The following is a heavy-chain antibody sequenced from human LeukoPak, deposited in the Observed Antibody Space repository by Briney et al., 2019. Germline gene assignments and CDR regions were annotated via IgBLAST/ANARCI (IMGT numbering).Heavy chain of an antibody. CDR2: IYYSGST. J-gene: IGHJ4*02. D-gene: IGHD5-12*01. V-gene: IGHV4-61*01. CDR3: ARASRGYYYFDY. Sequence: SETLSLTCTVSGGFVSSGSYYWSWIRQPPGKGLEWIGYIYYSGSTNYNPSLKSRVTISVDTSKNQFSLKLSSVTAADTAVYYCARASRGYYYFDYWGQGTLVTVSS. CDR1: GGFVSSGSYY.